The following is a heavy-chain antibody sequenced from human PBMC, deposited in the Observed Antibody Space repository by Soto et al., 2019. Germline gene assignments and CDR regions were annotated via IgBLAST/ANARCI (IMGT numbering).Heavy chain of an antibody. D-gene: IGHD3-10*01. V-gene: IGHV4-59*01. J-gene: IGHJ4*02. CDR3: ARASSGSSFDY. Sequence: SETLSLTCTVSGGSISSYYWSWIRQPPGKGLEWIGYIYYSGSTNYNPSLKSRVTISVDTSKNQFSLKLSSVTAADTAVYYCARASSGSSFDYWGQGTLVTVSS. CDR2: IYYSGST. CDR1: GGSISSYY.